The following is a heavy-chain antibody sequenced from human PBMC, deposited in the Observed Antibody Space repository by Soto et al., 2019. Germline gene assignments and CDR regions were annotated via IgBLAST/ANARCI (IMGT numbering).Heavy chain of an antibody. CDR3: ARGLRSWTYYFDY. Sequence: PSETLSLTCAVYGLSFGGYYWSWIRQPPGKGLEWIGEINHSGSTNNNPSLKSRVTISVDTSKNQFSLKLSSVTAADTAVYYCARGLRSWTYYFDYWGQGIQVTSPQ. CDR1: GLSFGGYY. V-gene: IGHV4-34*01. D-gene: IGHD6-13*01. J-gene: IGHJ4*02. CDR2: INHSGST.